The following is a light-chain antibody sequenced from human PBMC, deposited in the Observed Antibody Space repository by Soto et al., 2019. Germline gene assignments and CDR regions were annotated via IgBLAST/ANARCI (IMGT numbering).Light chain of an antibody. CDR3: SSYTSSTTPV. CDR1: SSDVGGYNY. J-gene: IGLJ3*02. CDR2: EVS. V-gene: IGLV2-14*01. Sequence: QSALTQPASVSGSPGQSITISCTGTSSDVGGYNYVSWYQQHPGKAPKLMIYEVSNRPSGVSSRFSGSKSGNTASLTISGLQAEDEADYYCSSYTSSTTPVFGGGTQLTVL.